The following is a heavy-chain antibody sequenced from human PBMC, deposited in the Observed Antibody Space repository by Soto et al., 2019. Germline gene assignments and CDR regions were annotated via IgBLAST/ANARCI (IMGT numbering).Heavy chain of an antibody. V-gene: IGHV1-3*01. CDR2: INAGNGNT. CDR3: ARVGHGDYALDY. CDR1: GYTFTSYA. J-gene: IGHJ4*02. D-gene: IGHD4-17*01. Sequence: SVKVSCKASGYTFTSYAMHWVRQAPGQRLEWMGWINAGNGNTKYSQKFQGRVTITRDTSASTAYMELSSLRSEDTAVYYCARVGHGDYALDYWGQGTLVTVSS.